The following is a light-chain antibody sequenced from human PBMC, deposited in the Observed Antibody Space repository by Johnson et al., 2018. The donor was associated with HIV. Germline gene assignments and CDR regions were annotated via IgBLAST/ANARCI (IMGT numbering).Light chain of an antibody. J-gene: IGLJ1*01. V-gene: IGLV1-51*01. CDR3: GTWDSSLSAPLHV. CDR1: SSNIGNNY. Sequence: SALTQPPSVSAAPGQKVTISCSGSSSNIGNNYVSWYQQLPGTAPKLLIYDNNKRPSGIPDRFSGSKSGTSATLGITGLQTGDEADYYCGTWDSSLSAPLHVFGTGTKVTVL. CDR2: DNN.